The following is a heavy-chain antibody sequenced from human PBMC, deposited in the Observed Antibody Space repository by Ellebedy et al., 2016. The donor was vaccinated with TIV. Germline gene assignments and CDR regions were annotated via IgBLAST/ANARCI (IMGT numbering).Heavy chain of an antibody. CDR3: ARDQGWAYPGSTRFDY. J-gene: IGHJ4*03. V-gene: IGHV3-7*01. CDR2: IKQDGSEK. CDR1: GFTFSDYW. D-gene: IGHD3-10*01. Sequence: GESLKISCAASGFTFSDYWMSWVPQAPGKGLEWVANIKQDGSEKWYVDSVKGRFTISRDNAKKSLYLQMSSLRAEDTAVYYCARDQGWAYPGSTRFDYWGQGTLVTVSS.